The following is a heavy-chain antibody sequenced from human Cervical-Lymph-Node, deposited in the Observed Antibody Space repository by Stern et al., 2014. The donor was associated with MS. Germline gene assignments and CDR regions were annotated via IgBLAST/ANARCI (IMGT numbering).Heavy chain of an antibody. Sequence: VQLEESGSELKKPGASVKVSCKASGYTFTRNAMNWVRQAPGQRLEWMGWINTNTGNTTYARGFPGRFVFSLDTSVSTAYLHISSLKAEDTAIYYCARVKPAAILDYWGQGTLVTVSS. CDR3: ARVKPAAILDY. J-gene: IGHJ4*02. CDR1: GYTFTRNA. D-gene: IGHD2-2*01. V-gene: IGHV7-4-1*02. CDR2: INTNTGNT.